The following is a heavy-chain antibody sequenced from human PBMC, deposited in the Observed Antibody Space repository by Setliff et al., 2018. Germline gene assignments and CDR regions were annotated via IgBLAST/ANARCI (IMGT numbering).Heavy chain of an antibody. D-gene: IGHD3-16*01. CDR3: ANSRVTNFGGHLYLPRGLDV. J-gene: IGHJ6*02. CDR2: IQHDGENK. Sequence: GGSLRLSCAASGFSFESHGMHWVRQAPGKGLEWVAFIQHDGENKFYADSVKGRLTVSRDNSKNTLYLEMDGLRPEDTAVYYCANSRVTNFGGHLYLPRGLDVWGQGTTVTVSS. V-gene: IGHV3-30*02. CDR1: GFSFESHG.